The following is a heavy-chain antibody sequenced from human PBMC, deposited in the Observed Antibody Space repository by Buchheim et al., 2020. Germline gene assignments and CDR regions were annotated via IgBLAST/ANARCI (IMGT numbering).Heavy chain of an antibody. V-gene: IGHV3-48*04. CDR3: ARVAGPGSEWDY. Sequence: EVQLVESGGGLVQPGGSLRLSCAASGFTSSSYSMNWVRQAPGKGLEWVSYISSSSTIYYADSVKGRFTISRDNAKNSLYLQMNSLRAEDTAVYYCARVAGPGSEWDYWGQGTL. CDR2: ISSSSTI. D-gene: IGHD3-10*01. J-gene: IGHJ4*02. CDR1: GFTSSSYS.